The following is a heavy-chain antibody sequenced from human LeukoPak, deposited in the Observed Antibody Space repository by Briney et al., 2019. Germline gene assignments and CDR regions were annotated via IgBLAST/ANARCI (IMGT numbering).Heavy chain of an antibody. D-gene: IGHD5-24*01. Sequence: SETLSLTCTVSGGSISSGDYYWSWIRQPPGKGLEWIGYIYYSGSTYYNPSLKSRVTISVDTSKNQFSLKLSSVTAADTAVYYCAREQSGMATSHYFDYWGQGTLVTVSS. V-gene: IGHV4-30-4*01. CDR3: AREQSGMATSHYFDY. CDR2: IYYSGST. CDR1: GGSISSGDYY. J-gene: IGHJ4*02.